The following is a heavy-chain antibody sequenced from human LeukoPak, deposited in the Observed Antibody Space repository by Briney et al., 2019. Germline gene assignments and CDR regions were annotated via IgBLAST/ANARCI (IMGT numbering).Heavy chain of an antibody. CDR2: IDWDDDK. J-gene: IGHJ4*02. CDR3: ARIQQSGNSGWTADY. CDR1: GFSLSTSDMC. D-gene: IGHD6-19*01. V-gene: IGHV2-70*11. Sequence: SGPTLVKPTQTLTLTCTFSGFSLSTSDMCVSWIGQPPGKALEWLARIDWDDDKYYSTSLRTRLTISKGTSKNQVVLTMTNMDPVDTATYYCARIQQSGNSGWTADYWGQGTLVTVSS.